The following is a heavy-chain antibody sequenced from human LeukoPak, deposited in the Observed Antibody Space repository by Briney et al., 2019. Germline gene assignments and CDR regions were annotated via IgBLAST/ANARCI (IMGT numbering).Heavy chain of an antibody. J-gene: IGHJ6*03. CDR2: IYYSGST. CDR1: GGSISTYY. D-gene: IGHD1-1*01. V-gene: IGHV4-59*01. Sequence: SETLSLTCTVSGGSISTYYWSWIRQPPGKGLEWIGYIYYSGSTNYSPSLKSRVTISVDTSKNQFSLKLSSVTAADTAVYYCARAVQLERPPPLIGYYYMDVWGKGTTVTVSS. CDR3: ARAVQLERPPPLIGYYYMDV.